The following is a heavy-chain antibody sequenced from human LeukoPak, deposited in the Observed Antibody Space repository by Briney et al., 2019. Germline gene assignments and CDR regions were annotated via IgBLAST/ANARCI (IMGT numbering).Heavy chain of an antibody. CDR1: GGLFSGYY. Sequence: KSSEPLSLLCALYGGLFSGYYWSWIRHPPGKGLEWIGEINYSGSHNYNPPLKSRVTISVDTSKKQFSLELSSVTAANTAVYYGTRVPHDNSGYNDWGKGTLVTVSS. D-gene: IGHD3-22*01. CDR3: TRVPHDNSGYND. CDR2: INYSGSH. J-gene: IGHJ4*02. V-gene: IGHV4-34*01.